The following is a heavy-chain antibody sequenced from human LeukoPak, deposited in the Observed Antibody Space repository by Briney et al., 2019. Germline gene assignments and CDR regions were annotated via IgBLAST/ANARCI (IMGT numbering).Heavy chain of an antibody. Sequence: GGSLRLSCAASGFTFNSYAMSWVRQAPEKGLEWVATISGSGGGTYYADSVKGRFTISRDDSKNTLYLQMNSLRAEDTAVYYCAKEAAAGPYYYGMDVWGQGTTVTVSS. CDR1: GFTFNSYA. V-gene: IGHV3-23*01. J-gene: IGHJ6*02. CDR2: ISGSGGGT. CDR3: AKEAAAGPYYYGMDV. D-gene: IGHD6-13*01.